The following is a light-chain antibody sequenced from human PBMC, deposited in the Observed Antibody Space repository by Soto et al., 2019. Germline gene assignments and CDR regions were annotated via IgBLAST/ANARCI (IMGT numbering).Light chain of an antibody. CDR2: GGN. V-gene: IGLV2-23*01. J-gene: IGLJ2*01. CDR1: SSDVGSYNL. CDR3: CSYAGSSTPVV. Sequence: QSALTQPASVSGSPGQSITISCTGTSSDVGSYNLVSWYQQHPGKAPKLMIYGGNKRPSGVSNRFSGSKSGNTASLTISGLQAEDEADYYCCSYAGSSTPVVLGGGTKLTVL.